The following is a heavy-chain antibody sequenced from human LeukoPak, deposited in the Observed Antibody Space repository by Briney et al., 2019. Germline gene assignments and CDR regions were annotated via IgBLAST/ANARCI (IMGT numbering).Heavy chain of an antibody. CDR1: GGSISSSNW. CDR3: AREGLGSGRGGDFDL. Sequence: SGTLSLTCAVSGGSISSSNWWSWVRQPPGKGLEWIGSIHHSGSTYYNPSLKSRVTISIDTSKNQFSLKLTSVPAADTAVYYCAREGLGSGRGGDFDLWGRGTLVTVSS. J-gene: IGHJ2*01. D-gene: IGHD2-15*01. CDR2: IHHSGST. V-gene: IGHV4-4*02.